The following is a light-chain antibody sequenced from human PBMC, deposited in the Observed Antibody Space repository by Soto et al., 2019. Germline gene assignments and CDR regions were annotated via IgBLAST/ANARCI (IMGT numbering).Light chain of an antibody. Sequence: EILMTQSPATLSVSPGERATLSFRASQSVSSNLAWYQQKPGQAPRLLIYGASTRATGIPARFSGSGSGTEFTLTITSLQSEDFAVYYCQQYNNWPPITFGQGTRLEIK. CDR1: QSVSSN. CDR2: GAS. J-gene: IGKJ5*01. V-gene: IGKV3-15*01. CDR3: QQYNNWPPIT.